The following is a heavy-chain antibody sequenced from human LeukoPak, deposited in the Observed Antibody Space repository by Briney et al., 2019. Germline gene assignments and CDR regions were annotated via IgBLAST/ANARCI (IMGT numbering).Heavy chain of an antibody. Sequence: GGSLRLSCAASGFTFSSYGMHWVRQAPGKGLEWVAFIRYDGSNKYYADSVKGRFTISRDNSKNTLYLQMNSLRAEDTAVYYCAKDYRWPPIAAAGTPYYYYYYMDVWAKGPRSPSP. V-gene: IGHV3-30*02. D-gene: IGHD6-13*01. CDR1: GFTFSSYG. CDR2: IRYDGSNK. CDR3: AKDYRWPPIAAAGTPYYYYYYMDV. J-gene: IGHJ6*03.